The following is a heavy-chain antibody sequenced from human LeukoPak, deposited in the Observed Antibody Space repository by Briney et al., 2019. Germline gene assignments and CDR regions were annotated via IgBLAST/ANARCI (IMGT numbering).Heavy chain of an antibody. D-gene: IGHD5-18*01. CDR3: ARAPRGYNYGYVGFDY. CDR2: INPNTGGT. V-gene: IGHV1-2*02. Sequence: GASVKVSCKASGYTFTDNYMHWVRQAPGQGLEWMGWINPNTGGTNYAQKFQGRVTMTRDTSISTAYMELTRLRSDDTAVYYCARAPRGYNYGYVGFDYWGQGTLVTVSS. CDR1: GYTFTDNY. J-gene: IGHJ4*02.